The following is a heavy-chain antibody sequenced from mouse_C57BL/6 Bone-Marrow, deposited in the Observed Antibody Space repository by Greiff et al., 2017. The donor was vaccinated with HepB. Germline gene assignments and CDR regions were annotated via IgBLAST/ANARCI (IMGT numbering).Heavy chain of an antibody. CDR3: ARDDGYPSYAMDY. CDR2: IHPNSGST. D-gene: IGHD2-3*01. CDR1: GYTFTSYW. V-gene: IGHV1-64*01. Sequence: QVQLQQPGAELVKPGASVKLSCKASGYTFTSYWMHWVKQRPGQGLEWIGMIHPNSGSTNYNEKFKSKATLTVDKSSSTAYMQLSSLTSEDSAVYYCARDDGYPSYAMDYWGQGTSVPSPQ. J-gene: IGHJ4*01.